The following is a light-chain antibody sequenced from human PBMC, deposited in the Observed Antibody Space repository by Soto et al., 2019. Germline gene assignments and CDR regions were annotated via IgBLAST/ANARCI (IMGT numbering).Light chain of an antibody. CDR1: SSDVGGYNY. J-gene: IGLJ3*02. V-gene: IGLV2-14*01. CDR2: EVS. CDR3: SSYTSSSTEV. Sequence: QSVLTQPASVSGSPGQSITISCTGTSSDVGGYNYVSWYQQHPGKAPKLMIYEVSNRPSGVSNRLSGSKSGNTASLTISGLQAEDEADYYCSSYTSSSTEVFGGGTKLTVL.